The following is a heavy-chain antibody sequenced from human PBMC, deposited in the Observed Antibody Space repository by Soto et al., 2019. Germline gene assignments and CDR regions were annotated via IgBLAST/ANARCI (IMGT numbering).Heavy chain of an antibody. CDR2: IKGRTGSGTI. Sequence: EVQLLQSGGGVVKPGGSLRLSGAASGLNFGVPFKNVWMGWVRQAQGKGRGWVGRIKGRTGSGTIDYGAPVKGRFTMSRDDSQNTVFLQLASLSTDDTAVYYCTTQWELDLSDAVRLEGFWGQGALVTVSS. D-gene: IGHD1-26*01. J-gene: IGHJ4*02. V-gene: IGHV3-15*01. CDR1: GLNFGVPFKNVW. CDR3: TTQWELDLSDAVRLEGF.